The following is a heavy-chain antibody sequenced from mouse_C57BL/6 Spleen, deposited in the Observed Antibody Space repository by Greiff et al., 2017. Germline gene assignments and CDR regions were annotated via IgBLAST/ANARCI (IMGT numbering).Heavy chain of an antibody. CDR1: GYSITSCYY. V-gene: IGHV3-6*01. D-gene: IGHD2-4*01. CDR3: ARVHYDYDGGFDY. J-gene: IGHJ2*01. Sequence: EVQLQESGPGLVKPSQSLSLTCSVTGYSITSCYYWNLLRHFPGNKLEWMGYISYAVSNYYNPSLKNLITITRDTSKNQFFLKLNAVTTEDTATYYCARVHYDYDGGFDYWGQGTTLTVSS. CDR2: ISYAVSN.